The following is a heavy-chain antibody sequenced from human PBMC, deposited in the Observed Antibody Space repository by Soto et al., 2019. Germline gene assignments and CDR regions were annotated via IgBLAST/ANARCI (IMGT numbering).Heavy chain of an antibody. CDR1: GYTFTSYG. J-gene: IGHJ4*02. V-gene: IGHV1-18*01. CDR2: ISAYNGNT. D-gene: IGHD6-19*01. CDR3: AREPPHSSGLRRFDY. Sequence: QVQLVQSGAEVKKPGASVKVSCKASGYTFTSYGISWVRQAPGQGLEWMGWISAYNGNTNYAQKLQGRVTMTTDTSTSTADMDLRSLRSDDTAVYYCAREPPHSSGLRRFDYWGQGTLVTVSS.